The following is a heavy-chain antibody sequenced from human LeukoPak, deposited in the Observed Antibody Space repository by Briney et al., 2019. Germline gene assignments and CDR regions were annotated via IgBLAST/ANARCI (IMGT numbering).Heavy chain of an antibody. CDR2: IIPIFGTA. Sequence: SVKVSRKASVGTFSSYAISWVRQAPGPRLEWMGRIIPIFGTANYAQKFQGRVTITTDESTSTAYMELSSLRSEGTAVYYCARGAIYCSGGSCYLEGNWFDPWGQGTLVTVSS. D-gene: IGHD2-15*01. CDR1: VGTFSSYA. J-gene: IGHJ5*02. CDR3: ARGAIYCSGGSCYLEGNWFDP. V-gene: IGHV1-69*05.